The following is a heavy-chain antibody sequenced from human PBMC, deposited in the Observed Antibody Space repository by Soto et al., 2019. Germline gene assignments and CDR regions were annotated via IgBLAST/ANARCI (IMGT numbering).Heavy chain of an antibody. D-gene: IGHD6-19*01. V-gene: IGHV4-4*02. CDR1: GGSISSSNW. J-gene: IGHJ5*02. CDR3: ARRAVAGTSWFDP. CDR2: IYYSGRT. Sequence: SETLSLTCAVSGGSISSSNWWNWVRQPPGKGLEWIGEIYYSGRTNFNPSLKSRVTISIDKSKNQVSLRLSSVTAADTAVYYCARRAVAGTSWFDPWGQGTQVTVSS.